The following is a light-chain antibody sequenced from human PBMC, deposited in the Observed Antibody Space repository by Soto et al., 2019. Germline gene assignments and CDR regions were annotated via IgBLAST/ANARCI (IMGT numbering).Light chain of an antibody. J-gene: IGKJ4*01. CDR3: QQSYSTPLT. V-gene: IGKV1-39*01. Sequence: DIQVTDSPSSVSASVGDRFTITCRASQSIGGFLNWYQQKLGKAPKLLIYAASSLQSGVPSRFSGSGSGTDFTLTISSLQPEDFATYYCQQSYSTPLTFGGGTKVDI. CDR1: QSIGGF. CDR2: AAS.